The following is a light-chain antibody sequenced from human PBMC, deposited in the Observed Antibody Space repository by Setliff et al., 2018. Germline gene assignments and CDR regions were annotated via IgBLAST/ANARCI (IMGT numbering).Light chain of an antibody. V-gene: IGLV2-14*01. Sequence: LTQPASVSGSPGQSITISCTGTSSDVGSHNYVSWYQHHPGKAPKLVIYEVSNRPSGVSNRFSGSKSVNTASLTISGLQAEDEADYYCSSFRSIATPEVFGTGTKV. CDR3: SSFRSIATPEV. CDR1: SSDVGSHNY. CDR2: EVS. J-gene: IGLJ1*01.